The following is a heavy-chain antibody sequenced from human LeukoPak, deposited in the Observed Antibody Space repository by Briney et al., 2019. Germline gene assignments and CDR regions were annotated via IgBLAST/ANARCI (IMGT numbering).Heavy chain of an antibody. D-gene: IGHD4-23*01. CDR1: GYTFTSYG. V-gene: IGHV1-2*02. CDR2: INPHTGGT. Sequence: GASVKVSCKASGYTFTSYGISWVRQAPGQGLEWMGWINPHTGGTNYAQRFQGRVTMTRDTSITTAYMDLSRLRSDDTAVYYCARKPGGDYGGNLDYWGQGTLVTVSS. J-gene: IGHJ4*02. CDR3: ARKPGGDYGGNLDY.